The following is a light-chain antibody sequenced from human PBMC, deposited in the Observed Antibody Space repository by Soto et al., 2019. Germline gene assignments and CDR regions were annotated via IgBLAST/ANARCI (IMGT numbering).Light chain of an antibody. CDR1: SSNIGSNT. Sequence: QSVLTQPPSASGTPGQRVTISCSGSSSNIGSNTVNWYQQVPGTAPKLLIYNDNQRPSGVPDRFSGSKSGTSASLAVSGLQSEDEDDYYCAAWDDSLHGYVVFGGGTKLTVL. V-gene: IGLV1-44*01. CDR2: NDN. CDR3: AAWDDSLHGYVV. J-gene: IGLJ2*01.